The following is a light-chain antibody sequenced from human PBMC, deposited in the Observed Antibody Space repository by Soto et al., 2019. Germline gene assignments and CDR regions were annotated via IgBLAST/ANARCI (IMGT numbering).Light chain of an antibody. Sequence: QSALTQPPSASGSPGQSVTISCTGASSDVGGYNSVSWYQQHPGKAPKLILSEVNSGVSDRFSGSKSGNTASLTVAGLQAEDEADYYCSSYAGSGNWVFVGGTTVTVL. CDR2: EV. CDR3: SSYAGSGNWV. CDR1: SSDVGGYNS. V-gene: IGLV2-8*01. J-gene: IGLJ3*02.